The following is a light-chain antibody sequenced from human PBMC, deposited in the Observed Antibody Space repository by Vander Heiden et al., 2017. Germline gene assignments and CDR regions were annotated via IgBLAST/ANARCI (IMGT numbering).Light chain of an antibody. CDR3: QQIDSNPQLT. V-gene: IGKV1-39*01. CDR2: AAS. J-gene: IGKJ4*01. CDR1: QSISSY. Sequence: DIQMTQSPSSLSASVGDRVTITCRASQSISSYLNWYQQKPGKAPKLLIYAASSLQSGVPSRFSGSGYGTDFTLTISSLQPEDFATYYCQQIDSNPQLTFGGGTTVEIK.